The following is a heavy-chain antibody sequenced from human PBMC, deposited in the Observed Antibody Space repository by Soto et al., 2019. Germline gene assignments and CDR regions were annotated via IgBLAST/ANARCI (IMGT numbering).Heavy chain of an antibody. V-gene: IGHV3-23*01. D-gene: IGHD2-15*01. CDR2: ISGSGGTT. J-gene: IGHJ1*01. CDR1: GFTFSSYA. Sequence: EVQLLESGGGLAQPGGSLRLACAASGFTFSSYAMSWVRQAPGKGLEWVSAISGSGGTTYYADSVEGRFTISRDNSKNTLYLQMNGLRAEDTAVYSCAKSGVVAATRFPPGYFQHWGRGTLVTVSS. CDR3: AKSGVVAATRFPPGYFQH.